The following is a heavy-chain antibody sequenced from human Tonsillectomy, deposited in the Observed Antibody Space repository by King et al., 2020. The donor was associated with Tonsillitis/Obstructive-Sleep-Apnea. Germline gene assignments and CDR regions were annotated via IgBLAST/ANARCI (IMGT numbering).Heavy chain of an antibody. CDR2: SSVSVGST. CDR1: GFTFSSYA. J-gene: IGHJ3*02. CDR3: AKQTLTGTDAFDI. V-gene: IGHV3-23*04. D-gene: IGHD1-1*01. Sequence: VQLVESGGGLVQPGGSLRLSCAASGFTFSSYAMSWVRQAPGKGREWVSASSVSVGSTYYADSVKGRFTISRDNSKTTLYLQMNSLRAEDTAVYYCAKQTLTGTDAFDIWGQGTMVTVSS.